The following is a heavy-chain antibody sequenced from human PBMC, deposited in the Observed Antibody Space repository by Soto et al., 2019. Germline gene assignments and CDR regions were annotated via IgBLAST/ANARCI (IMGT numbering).Heavy chain of an antibody. Sequence: EVQLLESGGGLVQPGGSLTLSCATSGFTFSSYAMVWVRQAAEKGLEWVASISNNGDTAYYADSVKGRFTISRGNSENTLYLQMNGLRADDTALYFWAKSRVSIGAIVTLLDSWGQGTQVTVSS. D-gene: IGHD3-16*02. CDR3: AKSRVSIGAIVTLLDS. CDR2: ISNNGDTA. V-gene: IGHV3-23*01. CDR1: GFTFSSYA. J-gene: IGHJ4*02.